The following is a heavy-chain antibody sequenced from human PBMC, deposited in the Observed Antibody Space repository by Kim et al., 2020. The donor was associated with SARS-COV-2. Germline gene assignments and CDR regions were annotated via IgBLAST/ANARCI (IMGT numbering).Heavy chain of an antibody. Sequence: GGSLRLSCAASGFTFSNYWMHWVRQAPGKGLVWVSRIKSDGSDTSYADSVKGRFTISRDNAKNTLYLQMNSLRAEDTAVYYCARPQSLPLDAFDIWGHGTMVTVSS. V-gene: IGHV3-74*01. CDR1: GFTFSNYW. J-gene: IGHJ3*02. CDR3: ARPQSLPLDAFDI. CDR2: IKSDGSDT.